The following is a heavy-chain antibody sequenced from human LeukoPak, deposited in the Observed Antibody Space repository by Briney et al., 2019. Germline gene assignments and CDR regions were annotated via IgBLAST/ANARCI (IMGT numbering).Heavy chain of an antibody. J-gene: IGHJ6*03. V-gene: IGHV3-30*02. Sequence: SGGSLRLSCAASGFTFSSYGMHWVRQAPGKGLEWVAFIRYDGSNKYYADSVKGRFTISRDNSKNTLYLQMNSLRAEDTAVYYCAKDRIAVDGYYYYHMDVWGKGTTVTVSS. CDR1: GFTFSSYG. CDR2: IRYDGSNK. D-gene: IGHD6-19*01. CDR3: AKDRIAVDGYYYYHMDV.